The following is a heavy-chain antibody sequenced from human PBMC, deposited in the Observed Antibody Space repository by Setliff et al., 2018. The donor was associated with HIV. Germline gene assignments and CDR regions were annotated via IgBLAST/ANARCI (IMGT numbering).Heavy chain of an antibody. J-gene: IGHJ6*03. CDR3: AREIQFSATTYYYYYMDD. CDR2: IFYSGST. V-gene: IGHV4-59*01. CDR1: SGSISSYY. D-gene: IGHD5-18*01. Sequence: PSETLSLTCTVSSGSISSYYWIWIRQPPGKGLEWIGHIFYSGSTNHNPSLKSRVTISVDTSKNQFSLKLSSVTAADTAVYYCAREIQFSATTYYYYYMDDWGRGTTVTVSS.